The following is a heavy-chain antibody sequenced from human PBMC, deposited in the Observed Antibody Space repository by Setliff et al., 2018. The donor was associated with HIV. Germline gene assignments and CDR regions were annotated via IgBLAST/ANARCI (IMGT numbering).Heavy chain of an antibody. CDR2: MNPNSGNT. V-gene: IGHV1-8*02. J-gene: IGHJ4*02. CDR3: ARDSRTRKYYYDSSVYFPWHD. D-gene: IGHD3-22*01. Sequence: GASVKVSCKASGYTFTSYDINWVRQATGQGLEWMGWMNPNSGNTSYAQKFQGRVTMTRNTSISTAYMELSSLRSEDTAVYYCARDSRTRKYYYDSSVYFPWHDWGQGTLVTVSS. CDR1: GYTFTSYD.